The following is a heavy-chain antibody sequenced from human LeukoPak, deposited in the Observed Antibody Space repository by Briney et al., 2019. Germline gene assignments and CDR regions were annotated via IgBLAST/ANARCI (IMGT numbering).Heavy chain of an antibody. J-gene: IGHJ4*02. CDR3: ARFQSGSYYSDY. Sequence: PGGSLRLSCAASGFTFSRYSMNWVRQAPGKGLEGVSSITFSSSYIYYADSVKGRFTISRDNAKNSLYLQMDSLRDEDTPVYFCARFQSGSYYSDYWGQGTLVTVSS. D-gene: IGHD1-26*01. CDR1: GFTFSRYS. CDR2: ITFSSSYI. V-gene: IGHV3-21*01.